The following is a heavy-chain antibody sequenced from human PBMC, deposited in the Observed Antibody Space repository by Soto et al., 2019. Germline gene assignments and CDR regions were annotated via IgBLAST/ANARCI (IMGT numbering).Heavy chain of an antibody. CDR1: GYTFTAYY. CDR3: ARDRPLDY. Sequence: QVQLVQSGAEVKKPGASVKVSCKASGYTFTAYYMHWVRQAPGQGLEWMGWINPHNGDTNYAQKFQGRVTITRDTSICTVYMELTRLRSDDTAVFYCARDRPLDYWGQGTLVTVSS. J-gene: IGHJ4*02. V-gene: IGHV1-2*02. CDR2: INPHNGDT.